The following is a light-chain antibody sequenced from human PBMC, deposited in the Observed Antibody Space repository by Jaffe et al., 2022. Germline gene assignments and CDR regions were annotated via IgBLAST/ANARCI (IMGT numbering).Light chain of an antibody. Sequence: SYELTQAPSVSVSPGQTARITCSGDALPKEYAYWFQQKPGQAPVLLIYKDTERPSGIPERFSGSSSGTTVTLTISGVQAEDEADYYCQSADNSDTYHWVFGGGTKLTVL. CDR2: KDT. CDR1: ALPKEY. CDR3: QSADNSDTYHWV. J-gene: IGLJ3*02. V-gene: IGLV3-25*03.